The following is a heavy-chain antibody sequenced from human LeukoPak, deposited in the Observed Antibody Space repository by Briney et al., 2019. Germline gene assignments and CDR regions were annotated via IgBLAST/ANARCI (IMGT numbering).Heavy chain of an antibody. V-gene: IGHV1-24*01. CDR1: GYTLTELS. Sequence: ASGKVSCKVSGYTLTELSMHWVRQAPGKGLEGMGGFDPEDGETIYAQKFQGRVTMTEDTSTDTAYMELSSLRSEDTAVYYCATANPWELLPQDYWGQGTLVTVSS. J-gene: IGHJ4*02. CDR3: ATANPWELLPQDY. D-gene: IGHD1-26*01. CDR2: FDPEDGET.